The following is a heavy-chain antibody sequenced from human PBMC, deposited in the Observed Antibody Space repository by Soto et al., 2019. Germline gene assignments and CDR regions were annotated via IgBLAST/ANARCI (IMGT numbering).Heavy chain of an antibody. Sequence: GGSLRLSCAASGFTFSSYAMSWVRQAPGKGLEWVSAISGSGGSTYYADSVKGRFTISRDNSKNTLYLQMNSLRAEDTAVYYCAKDRKGYYDSSGYLSWFDPWGQGTLVTVSS. CDR3: AKDRKGYYDSSGYLSWFDP. CDR2: ISGSGGST. V-gene: IGHV3-23*01. CDR1: GFTFSSYA. J-gene: IGHJ5*02. D-gene: IGHD3-22*01.